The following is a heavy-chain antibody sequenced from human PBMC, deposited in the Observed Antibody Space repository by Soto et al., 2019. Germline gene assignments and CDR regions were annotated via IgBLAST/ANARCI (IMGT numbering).Heavy chain of an antibody. CDR2: IYHGGST. Sequence: SETLSLTCSVSGASVTRDGNCWTWIRQPPGKGLEFVASIYHGGSTFYNPSLRSRVTISLDRSKNQFSLKLTSVTAADTAVYYCARVPIYYDSSGYYHYGTFDIWVQGTMVT. J-gene: IGHJ3*02. CDR3: ARVPIYYDSSGYYHYGTFDI. V-gene: IGHV4-30-2*01. D-gene: IGHD3-22*01. CDR1: GASVTRDGNC.